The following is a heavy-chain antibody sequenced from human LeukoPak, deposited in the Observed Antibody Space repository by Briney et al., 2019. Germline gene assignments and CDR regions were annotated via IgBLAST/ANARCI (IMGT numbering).Heavy chain of an antibody. D-gene: IGHD6-13*01. CDR2: IYHSGSP. J-gene: IGHJ4*02. V-gene: IGHV4-38-2*01. Sequence: PSKTLSLTCAVSGYSISSGYYWGWIRQPPGKGLEWIGSIYHSGSPYYNPSLKSRVTISVDTSKNQFSLKLSSVTAADTAVYYCARRGSAAGTGFDYWGQGTLVTVSS. CDR1: GYSISSGYY. CDR3: ARRGSAAGTGFDY.